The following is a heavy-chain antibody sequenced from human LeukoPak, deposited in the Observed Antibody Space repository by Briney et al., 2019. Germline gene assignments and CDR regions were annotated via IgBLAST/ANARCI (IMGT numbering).Heavy chain of an antibody. J-gene: IGHJ5*02. Sequence: SQTLSLTCTVSGGSISSGDYYWSWIRQPPGKGLEWIGYIYYSGSTYYNPFLKSRVTISVDTSKNQFSLKLSSVTAADTAVYYCARGITIFGVVIIGFDPWGQGTLVTVSS. CDR2: IYYSGST. D-gene: IGHD3-3*01. V-gene: IGHV4-30-4*08. CDR1: GGSISSGDYY. CDR3: ARGITIFGVVIIGFDP.